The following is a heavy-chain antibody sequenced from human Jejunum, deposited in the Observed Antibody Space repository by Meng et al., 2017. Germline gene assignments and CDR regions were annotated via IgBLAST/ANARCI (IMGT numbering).Heavy chain of an antibody. CDR2: IFRTGTS. Sequence: QGQLPESGPGLVKPSGTLSLTCAVSGDSFSSDNWWSWVRQPPGKGPEWIGDIFRTGTSNYSPSLRSRVAIYMDKSKNQFSLNLTSVTAADTAVYYCASRPVGIRTYYFDCWGQGTLVTVSS. CDR1: GDSFSSDNW. CDR3: ASRPVGIRTYYFDC. J-gene: IGHJ4*02. D-gene: IGHD2-21*01. V-gene: IGHV4-4*02.